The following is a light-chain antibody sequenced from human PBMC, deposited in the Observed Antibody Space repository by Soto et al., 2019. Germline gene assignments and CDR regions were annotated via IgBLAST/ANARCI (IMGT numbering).Light chain of an antibody. V-gene: IGKV1-5*03. CDR2: KAS. CDR1: QSISSW. J-gene: IGKJ1*01. CDR3: QQYNTYAGT. Sequence: DIQMTQSPSPLTASVGDRVTITCRVSQSISSWLAWYQQKPGKAPKLLIYKASSLESGVPSRFSGSGSGTEFTLTISSLQPDDFAAYYCQQYNTYAGTFGQGTKVEIK.